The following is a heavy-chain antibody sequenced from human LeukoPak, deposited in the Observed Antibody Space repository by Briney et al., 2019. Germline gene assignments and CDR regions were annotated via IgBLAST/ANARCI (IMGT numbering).Heavy chain of an antibody. CDR3: ATGPHNHYGMGD. CDR2: ISHDGSIT. D-gene: IGHD1-1*01. CDR1: GFTFSGSD. V-gene: IGHV3-33*03. Sequence: GRSLRLSCAASGFTFSGSDMHWVRQAPGKGLKWVAVISHDGSITSYADSVKGRFTVSRDNSKTTLYLQMNSLRAEDTAVYYCATGPHNHYGMGDWGQGTTVTVSS. J-gene: IGHJ6*02.